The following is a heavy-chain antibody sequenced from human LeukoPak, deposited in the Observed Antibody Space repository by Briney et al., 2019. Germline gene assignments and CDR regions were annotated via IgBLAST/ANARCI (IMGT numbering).Heavy chain of an antibody. Sequence: SETLPLTCAVSGGSISSGGYSWSWIRQPPGKGLEWIGYIYHSGSTYYNPSLKSRVTISVGRSKNQFSLKLSSVTAADTAVYYCARDLGYHPYAFDIWGQGTMVTVSS. J-gene: IGHJ3*02. D-gene: IGHD6-25*01. CDR1: GGSISSGGYS. CDR2: IYHSGST. CDR3: ARDLGYHPYAFDI. V-gene: IGHV4-30-2*01.